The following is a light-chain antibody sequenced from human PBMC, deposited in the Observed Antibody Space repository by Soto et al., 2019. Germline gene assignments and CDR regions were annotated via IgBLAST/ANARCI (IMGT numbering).Light chain of an antibody. CDR2: GAS. CDR1: QSLTNS. V-gene: IGKV3-15*01. J-gene: IGKJ1*01. CDR3: QLYKNWPRT. Sequence: LMLEQSPGTLSLSTSERAALSCMASQSLTNSFIAWYQQKPGQAPRLLIYGASTRATDMPGTFSGSGSGTEFTLTISSLQSEDFGVYYCQLYKNWPRTFGQLSNVDIK.